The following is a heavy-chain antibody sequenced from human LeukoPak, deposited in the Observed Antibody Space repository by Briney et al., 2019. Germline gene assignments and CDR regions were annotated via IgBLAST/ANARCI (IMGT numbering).Heavy chain of an antibody. J-gene: IGHJ4*02. V-gene: IGHV4-39*02. CDR1: GASISSASYY. Sequence: SETLSLTCTVSGASISSASYYWSWIRQSPGKGLEWIGSIYSGGETHYNPSLNSRVTIFLDTSKNRFSLNLISVTATDTAVYYCVRDYSNFVQGDWGQGTLVTVSS. CDR2: IYSGGET. CDR3: VRDYSNFVQGD. D-gene: IGHD4-11*01.